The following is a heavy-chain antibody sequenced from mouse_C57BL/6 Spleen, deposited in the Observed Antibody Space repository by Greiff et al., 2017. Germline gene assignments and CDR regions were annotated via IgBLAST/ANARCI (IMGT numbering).Heavy chain of an antibody. J-gene: IGHJ1*03. Sequence: VKLLESGPELVKPGASVKISCKASGYAFSSSWMNWVKQRPGKGLEWIGRIYPGDGDTNYNGKFKGKATLTADKSSSTAYMQLSSLTSEDSAVYFCARETTVVPDWYFDVWGTGTTVTVSS. D-gene: IGHD1-1*01. CDR2: IYPGDGDT. CDR1: GYAFSSSW. CDR3: ARETTVVPDWYFDV. V-gene: IGHV1-82*01.